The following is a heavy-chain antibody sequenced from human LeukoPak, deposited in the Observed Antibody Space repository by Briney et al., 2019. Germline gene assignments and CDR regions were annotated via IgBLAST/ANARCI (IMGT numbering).Heavy chain of an antibody. CDR2: MYPGGSDI. Sequence: GESLKISCKGSGYSFSNYYIDWVRQMPGKGLEWMGVMYPGGSDIRYSPSFQGQVTISADKSIDTAYLQWSSLKASDSAMYYCASRTGSYSPFYSWGEGTLDTVSS. D-gene: IGHD2-21*01. CDR3: ASRTGSYSPFYS. V-gene: IGHV5-51*01. J-gene: IGHJ4*02. CDR1: GYSFSNYY.